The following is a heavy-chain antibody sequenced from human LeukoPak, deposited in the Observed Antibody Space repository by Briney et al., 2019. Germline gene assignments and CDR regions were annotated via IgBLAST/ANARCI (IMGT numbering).Heavy chain of an antibody. D-gene: IGHD6-19*01. CDR2: INQDGTEK. J-gene: IGHJ3*02. Sequence: GESLRLSCAASQFTFTTYWMSWVRQAPGKGLEWVANINQDGTEKYYVDSVKGRFTISRDNAKNSLYLQMNSLRAEDTAVYYCARLSDSSGWCFGAFGIWGQGTMVTVSS. CDR3: ARLSDSSGWCFGAFGI. V-gene: IGHV3-7*01. CDR1: QFTFTTYW.